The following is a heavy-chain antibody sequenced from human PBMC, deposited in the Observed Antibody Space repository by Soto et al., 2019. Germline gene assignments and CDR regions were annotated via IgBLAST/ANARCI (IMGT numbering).Heavy chain of an antibody. V-gene: IGHV3-7*05. D-gene: IGHD6-13*01. CDR2: IKQDGSEK. CDR1: GFTFSSYL. Sequence: GGFLRLSCAASGFTFSSYLMSWVRQAPGKGLEWVANIKQDGSEKYYVDSVKGRFTISRDNAKNSLYLQMNSLRAEDTAVYYCARVKAAVVGLAFDYWGQGTLVTVSS. CDR3: ARVKAAVVGLAFDY. J-gene: IGHJ4*02.